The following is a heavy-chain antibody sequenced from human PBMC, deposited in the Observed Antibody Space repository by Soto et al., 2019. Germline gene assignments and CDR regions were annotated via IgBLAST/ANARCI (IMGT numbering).Heavy chain of an antibody. V-gene: IGHV3-23*01. CDR2: ISGSGGST. CDR1: GFTFSSYA. J-gene: IGHJ4*02. D-gene: IGHD3-10*01. CDR3: ANSIMVRGVIISSSRIGQGMEFDY. Sequence: GGSLRLSCAASGFTFSSYAMSWVRQAPGKGLEWVSAISGSGGSTYYADSVKGRFTISRDNSKNTLYLQMNSLRAEDTAVYYCANSIMVRGVIISSSRIGQGMEFDYWGQGTLVTVSS.